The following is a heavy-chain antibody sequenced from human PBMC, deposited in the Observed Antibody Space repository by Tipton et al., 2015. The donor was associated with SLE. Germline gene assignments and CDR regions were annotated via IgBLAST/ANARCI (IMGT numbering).Heavy chain of an antibody. V-gene: IGHV4-59*01. D-gene: IGHD6-13*01. CDR2: INYSGST. CDR3: ARVVKGSSWYWFDP. CDR1: GASISSYS. Sequence: TLSLTCTVSGASISSYSWSWIRQPPGKGLEWIGSINYSGSTYYNPSLKSRVTMSIDTSKNQFSLKLNSVTAADTAVYYCARVVKGSSWYWFDPWGQGTLVTVSS. J-gene: IGHJ5*02.